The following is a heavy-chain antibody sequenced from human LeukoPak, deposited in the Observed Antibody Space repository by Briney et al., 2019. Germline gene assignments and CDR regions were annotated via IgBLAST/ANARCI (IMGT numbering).Heavy chain of an antibody. J-gene: IGHJ4*02. CDR1: GFTFSSYG. V-gene: IGHV3-23*01. CDR3: AKSAAILTGYGGALGY. CDR2: ISGSGGST. D-gene: IGHD3-9*01. Sequence: GGSLRLSCAASGFTFSSYGMSWVRQAPGKGLEWVSAISGSGGSTYYADSVKGRFTISRDNSKNTLYLQMNSLRAEDTAVYYCAKSAAILTGYGGALGYWGQGTLVTVSS.